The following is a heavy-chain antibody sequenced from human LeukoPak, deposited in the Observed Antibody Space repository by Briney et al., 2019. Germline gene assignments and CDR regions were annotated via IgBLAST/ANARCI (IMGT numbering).Heavy chain of an antibody. CDR2: IYYSGST. CDR1: GGSISSYY. CDR3: ARWLQDAFDI. V-gene: IGHV4-59*08. Sequence: SESLSLTCTVSGGSISSYYWSWIRQPPGKGLEWIGYIYYSGSTNYNPSLKSRVTISVDTSKNQFSLKLSSVTAADTAVYYCARWLQDAFDIWGQGTMVTVSS. D-gene: IGHD5-24*01. J-gene: IGHJ3*02.